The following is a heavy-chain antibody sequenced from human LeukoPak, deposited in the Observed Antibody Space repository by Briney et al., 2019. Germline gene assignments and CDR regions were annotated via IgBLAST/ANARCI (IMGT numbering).Heavy chain of an antibody. D-gene: IGHD6-13*01. CDR1: GFTFSSYA. V-gene: IGHV3-23*01. CDR3: AKSAAGYSSSWYPNWFDP. J-gene: IGHJ5*02. CDR2: ISGSGGST. Sequence: PGGSLRLSCAASGFTFSSYAMSWVRQAPGKGLEWVSAISGSGGSTYYADSVKGRFTISRDNSKNTLYLQMNSLRAEDTAVYYCAKSAAGYSSSWYPNWFDPWGQGTLVTVSS.